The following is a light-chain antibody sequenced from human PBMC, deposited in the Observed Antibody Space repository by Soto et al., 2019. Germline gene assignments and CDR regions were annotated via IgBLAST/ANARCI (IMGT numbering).Light chain of an antibody. CDR2: SAS. CDR3: QQRSNWL. J-gene: IGKJ3*01. Sequence: DILLTQSSPPPSFSPGARPPHSCRASQSVGRNLAWYQQKPGQTPRLLIYSASTRAIGIPARFSGSGSGTDFTLTISSLEPEDFAVYYCQQRSNWLVGPGNKVDIK. CDR1: QSVGRN. V-gene: IGKV3-11*01.